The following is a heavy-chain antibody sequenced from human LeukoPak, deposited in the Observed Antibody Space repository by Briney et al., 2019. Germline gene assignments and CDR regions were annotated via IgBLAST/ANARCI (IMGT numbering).Heavy chain of an antibody. CDR1: GYTFTSYG. CDR2: ISAYNGNT. Sequence: ASVKVSCKASGYTFTSYGISWVRQAPGQGLEGMGGISAYNGNTNYAQKLQGRVTMTTDTSTSTAYMELRSLRSDDTAVYYCARDRVPSYCSGGSCYSAQYFQHWGQGTLVTVSS. V-gene: IGHV1-18*01. J-gene: IGHJ1*01. CDR3: ARDRVPSYCSGGSCYSAQYFQH. D-gene: IGHD2-15*01.